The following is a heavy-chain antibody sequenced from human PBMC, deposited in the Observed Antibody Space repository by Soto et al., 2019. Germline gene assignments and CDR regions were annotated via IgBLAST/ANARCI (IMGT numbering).Heavy chain of an antibody. CDR2: IYYSGST. CDR3: ARHMRVAVPAPRQSYYYMDV. CDR1: GCSISSSSYY. J-gene: IGHJ6*03. Sequence: PSETLSLTCTFSGCSISSSSYYWSWIRQPPGKGLEWIGYIYYSGSTNYNPSLKSRVTISVDTSKNQFSLKLSSVTAADTAVYYCARHMRVAVPAPRQSYYYMDVWGKGTTVTVSS. D-gene: IGHD6-19*01. V-gene: IGHV4-61*05.